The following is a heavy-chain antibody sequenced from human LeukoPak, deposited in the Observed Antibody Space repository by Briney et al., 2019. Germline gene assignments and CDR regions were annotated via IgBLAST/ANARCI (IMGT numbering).Heavy chain of an antibody. J-gene: IGHJ6*03. Sequence: ASVTVSCKASGGTFSSYAISWVRQAPGQGLEWMGGIIPIFGTANYAQKFQGRVTITTDESTSTAYMELSSLRSEDTAVYYCARDNTGGYCSGGSCYYYYYMDVWGKGTTVTVSS. CDR1: GGTFSSYA. V-gene: IGHV1-69*05. CDR3: ARDNTGGYCSGGSCYYYYYMDV. CDR2: IIPIFGTA. D-gene: IGHD2-15*01.